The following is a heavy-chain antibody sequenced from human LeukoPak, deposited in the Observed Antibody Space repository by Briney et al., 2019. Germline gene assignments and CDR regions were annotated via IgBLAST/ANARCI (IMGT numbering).Heavy chain of an antibody. D-gene: IGHD3-3*01. CDR2: IYTSGST. CDR3: ARDFWSGYNNWFDP. CDR1: GGSISSGGYY. V-gene: IGHV4-61*02. J-gene: IGHJ5*02. Sequence: SETLSLTCTVSGGSISSGGYYWSWIRQPAGKGLEWIGRIYTSGSTNYNPSLKSRVTISVDTSKNQFSLKLSSVTAADTAVYYCARDFWSGYNNWFDPWGQGTLVTVSS.